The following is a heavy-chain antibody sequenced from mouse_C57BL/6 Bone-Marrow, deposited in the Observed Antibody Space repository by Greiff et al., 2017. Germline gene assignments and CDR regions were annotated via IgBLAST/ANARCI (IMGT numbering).Heavy chain of an antibody. CDR2: ISSGSSTI. J-gene: IGHJ4*01. CDR1: GFTFSDYG. Sequence: EVKLVESGGGLVKPGGSLKLSCAASGFTFSDYGMHWVRQAPGKGLEWVAYISSGSSTIYYADTVKGRFTISRDNAKNTLFLQMTSLRSEDTAMYYWARGVCYAMDYWGQGTSVTVSS. V-gene: IGHV5-17*01. CDR3: ARGVCYAMDY.